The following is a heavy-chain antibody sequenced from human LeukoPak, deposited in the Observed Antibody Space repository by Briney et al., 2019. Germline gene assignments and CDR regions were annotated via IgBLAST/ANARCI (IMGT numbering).Heavy chain of an antibody. CDR2: IYYSGST. V-gene: IGHV4-61*09. CDR1: GGSISSGSYY. D-gene: IGHD6-13*01. CDR3: ARDRPIAAAGANWFDP. Sequence: PSQTLSLTCTVSGGSISSGSYYWSWIRQPAGKGLEWIGYIYYSGSTNYNPSLKSRVTISVDTSKNQFSLKLSSVTAADTAVYYCARDRPIAAAGANWFDPWGQGTLVTVSS. J-gene: IGHJ5*02.